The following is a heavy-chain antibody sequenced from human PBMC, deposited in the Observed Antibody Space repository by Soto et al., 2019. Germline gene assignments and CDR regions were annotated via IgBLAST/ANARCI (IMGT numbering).Heavy chain of an antibody. V-gene: IGHV1-8*01. CDR2: INLNSGHT. D-gene: IGHD6-19*01. Sequence: QAQLVQSGAEVKKPGASVKVSCKASGYTFTSYDISWVRQAAGQGLEWMGWINLNSGHTDYAQKFQGRVTMTRNTSMSTAYMELGSLTSEDTDVYYCAGGRGWRDYWGQGTLVTVSS. CDR3: AGGRGWRDY. CDR1: GYTFTSYD. J-gene: IGHJ4*02.